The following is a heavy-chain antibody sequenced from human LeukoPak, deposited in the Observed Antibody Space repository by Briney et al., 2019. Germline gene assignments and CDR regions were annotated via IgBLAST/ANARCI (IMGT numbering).Heavy chain of an antibody. CDR1: GGSISSGDYY. Sequence: SETLSLTCTVSGGSISSGDYYWSWIRQPPGKGLQWIASIYYSGATYYNPSLKSRVTISVDTSKKQFSVQLSSVTAADTAVYYCVRHKYVRGLEDHWGQGTLVTVSS. V-gene: IGHV4-39*01. D-gene: IGHD3-3*01. CDR2: IYYSGAT. J-gene: IGHJ4*02. CDR3: VRHKYVRGLEDH.